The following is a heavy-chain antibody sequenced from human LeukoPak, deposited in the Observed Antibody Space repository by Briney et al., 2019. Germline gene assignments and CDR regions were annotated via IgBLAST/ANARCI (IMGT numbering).Heavy chain of an antibody. CDR1: GGSISSSSYY. V-gene: IGHV4-39*01. CDR3: VRQDWGKGFDP. Sequence: SETLSLTCTVSGGSISSSSYYWGWIRQPPGKGLEWIGSIYYSGSTYYNPSLKSRVTISVDTSKNQFSLKRSSVTAADTDVYYCVRQDWGKGFDPWGQGTLVTVSS. CDR2: IYYSGST. J-gene: IGHJ5*02. D-gene: IGHD7-27*01.